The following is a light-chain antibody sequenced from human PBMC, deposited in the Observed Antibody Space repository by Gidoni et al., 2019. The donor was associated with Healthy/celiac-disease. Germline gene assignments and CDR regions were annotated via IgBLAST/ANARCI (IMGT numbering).Light chain of an antibody. Sequence: DIQMTHSPSTLSASVGDRVTITCRASQSISSWLAWYQQKPGKAPKLLIYKASSLESGVPSRFSGSGSVTEFTLTISSLQPDDFATYYCQQYNSYPYTFGQGTKLEIK. CDR3: QQYNSYPYT. J-gene: IGKJ2*01. CDR1: QSISSW. CDR2: KAS. V-gene: IGKV1-5*03.